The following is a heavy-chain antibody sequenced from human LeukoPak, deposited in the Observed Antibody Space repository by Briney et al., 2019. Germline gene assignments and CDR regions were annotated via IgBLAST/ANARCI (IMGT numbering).Heavy chain of an antibody. D-gene: IGHD3-16*01. CDR3: AEVRPAVAYDYYFDY. CDR2: ISYDGSNK. J-gene: IGHJ4*02. CDR1: GFTFSSYG. Sequence: GGSLRLSCAASGFTFSSYGMHWVRQAPGKGLEWVAVISYDGSNKYYADSVKGRFTISRDNFKNTLYLQMNSLRAEDTAVYYCAEVRPAVAYDYYFDYWGQGTLVTVAS. V-gene: IGHV3-30*18.